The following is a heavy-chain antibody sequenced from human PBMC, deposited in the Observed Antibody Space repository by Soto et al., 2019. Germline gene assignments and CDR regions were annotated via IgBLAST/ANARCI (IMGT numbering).Heavy chain of an antibody. Sequence: PWESLKISCNGSGYSFTIYWISWVRQMPGKGLEWMGRIDPSDSYTNYSPSFQGHVTISADKSISTAYLQWSSLKASDTAMYYCAYSNYLDYWGQGTLVTVSS. J-gene: IGHJ4*02. CDR3: AYSNYLDY. CDR1: GYSFTIYW. CDR2: IDPSDSYT. V-gene: IGHV5-10-1*01. D-gene: IGHD4-4*01.